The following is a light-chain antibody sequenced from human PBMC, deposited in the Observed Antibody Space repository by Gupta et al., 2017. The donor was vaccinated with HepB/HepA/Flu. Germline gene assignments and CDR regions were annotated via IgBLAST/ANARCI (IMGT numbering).Light chain of an antibody. CDR1: SNNVGNQG. J-gene: IGLJ2*01. Sequence: QAGLTQPPSVSKGLRQTAPLTCTGNSNNVGNQGAAWLQQHQGHPPKLLSYTNNNRPSGISERFSASRSGNTASLTITGLQPEDEADYYCSAWDSSLSARVFGGGTKLTVL. CDR2: TNN. CDR3: SAWDSSLSARV. V-gene: IGLV10-54*04.